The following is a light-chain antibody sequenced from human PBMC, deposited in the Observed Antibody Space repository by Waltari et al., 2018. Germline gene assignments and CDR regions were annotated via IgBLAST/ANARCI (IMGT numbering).Light chain of an antibody. CDR2: VAS. CDR3: QKYSSSPYS. Sequence: VILTQSPATLSLSPGERATLSCRASQSVSSYLAWYQQKHGQAPRLLIYVASCRATVIPDRFSGSVSGTDFTLTISSLEPEDFAVYYCQKYSSSPYSFGQGTKVEIK. CDR1: QSVSSY. V-gene: IGKV3-20*01. J-gene: IGKJ2*03.